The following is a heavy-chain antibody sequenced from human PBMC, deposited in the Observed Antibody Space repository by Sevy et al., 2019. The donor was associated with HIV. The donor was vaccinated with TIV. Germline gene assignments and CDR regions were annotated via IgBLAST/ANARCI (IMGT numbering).Heavy chain of an antibody. CDR1: GFTFSSYA. Sequence: GGSLRLSCAASGFTFSSYAMSWVHQAPGKGLEWVSTVSDSGDSTYYADSVKGRFTISRDKSKNTVSLQMNCLRAEDTAMYYCVREGPYGDSSFDYWGQGTQVTISS. D-gene: IGHD4-17*01. J-gene: IGHJ4*02. V-gene: IGHV3-23*01. CDR2: VSDSGDST. CDR3: VREGPYGDSSFDY.